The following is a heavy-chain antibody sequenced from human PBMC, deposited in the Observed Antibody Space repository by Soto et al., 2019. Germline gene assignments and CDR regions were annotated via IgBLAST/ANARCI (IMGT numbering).Heavy chain of an antibody. CDR3: ATEAPHTLMLTFGVVIEN. Sequence: ASVKVSCKVSGYTRTELSMHWVRQAPGKGLEWMGGFDPEDGETIYAQKFQGRVTMTEDTSTDTAYMELSRLRSEDTAVYYCATEAPHTLMLTFGVVIENWGQGTPVTVSS. CDR1: GYTRTELS. D-gene: IGHD3-16*02. V-gene: IGHV1-24*01. CDR2: FDPEDGET. J-gene: IGHJ4*02.